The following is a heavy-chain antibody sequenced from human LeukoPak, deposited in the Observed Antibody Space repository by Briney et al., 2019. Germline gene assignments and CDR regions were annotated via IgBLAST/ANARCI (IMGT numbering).Heavy chain of an antibody. CDR2: IYSGGST. V-gene: IGHV3-53*01. D-gene: IGHD3-3*01. Sequence: GGSLRLSCAPSGFTVSSNYMSWVRQAPEKGLECVSVIYSGGSTYYADSVRGRFTISRDNSKTTMYLQMNSLRAEDTAVYYCARAPSYDFWSGYQDFDCWGQGTLVTVSS. CDR1: GFTVSSNY. J-gene: IGHJ4*02. CDR3: ARAPSYDFWSGYQDFDC.